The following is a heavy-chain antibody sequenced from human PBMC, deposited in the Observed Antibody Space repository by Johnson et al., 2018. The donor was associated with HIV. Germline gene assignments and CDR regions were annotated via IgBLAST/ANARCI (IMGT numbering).Heavy chain of an antibody. CDR2: ISYDGSNN. CDR3: AKPPSRGADAFDI. J-gene: IGHJ3*02. Sequence: QVQLVESGGGVVQPGRSLRLSCAASGFTFSSYAMHWVRQAPGKGLEWVAVISYDGSNNYYADSVKGRFTISRDNSKNTLYLQVTSLRAEDTAVYYCAKPPSRGADAFDIWGQGTGVTVSS. V-gene: IGHV3-30*18. D-gene: IGHD3-16*01. CDR1: GFTFSSYA.